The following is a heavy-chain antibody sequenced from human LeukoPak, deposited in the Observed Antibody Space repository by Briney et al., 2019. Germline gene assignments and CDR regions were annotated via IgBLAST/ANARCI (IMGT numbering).Heavy chain of an antibody. CDR3: ARDSQLVPYAFDI. V-gene: IGHV3-53*04. Sequence: PGGSLRLSCAASGFTVSSNYMSWLRQAPGKGLEGVSVIYSGGSTYYADSVKGRFTISRHNSKNTLYLQMNSLRAEDTAVYYCARDSQLVPYAFDIWGQGTMVTVSS. J-gene: IGHJ3*02. CDR2: IYSGGST. CDR1: GFTVSSNY. D-gene: IGHD6-13*01.